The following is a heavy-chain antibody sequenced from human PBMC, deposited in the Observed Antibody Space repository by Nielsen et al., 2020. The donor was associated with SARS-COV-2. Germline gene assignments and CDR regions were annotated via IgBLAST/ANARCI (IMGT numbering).Heavy chain of an antibody. CDR3: AKGPDGMDV. J-gene: IGHJ6*02. CDR2: ISWNSGSI. V-gene: IGHV3-9*01. Sequence: GGSLRLSCAASGFTFDDYAMHWVRQAPGKGLEWVSGISWNSGSIGYADSVKGRFTISRDNAKNSLYLQMNSLRAEDTALYYCAKGPDGMDVWGQGTTVTVS. CDR1: GFTFDDYA.